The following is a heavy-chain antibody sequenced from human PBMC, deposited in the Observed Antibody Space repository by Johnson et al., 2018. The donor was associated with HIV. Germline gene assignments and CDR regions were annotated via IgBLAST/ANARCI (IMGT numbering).Heavy chain of an antibody. Sequence: MQLVESGGGVVQPWRSLRLSCAASGFTFSSYGMHWVRQAPGKGLEWVSYISSSGSTIYYADSVKGRFTLSRDNAKNSLILQMHRLRVEDTAIYYCARVGYQLHDAFDLWGQGTMVTVSS. V-gene: IGHV3-48*04. D-gene: IGHD2-2*01. CDR2: ISSSGSTI. J-gene: IGHJ3*01. CDR3: ARVGYQLHDAFDL. CDR1: GFTFSSYG.